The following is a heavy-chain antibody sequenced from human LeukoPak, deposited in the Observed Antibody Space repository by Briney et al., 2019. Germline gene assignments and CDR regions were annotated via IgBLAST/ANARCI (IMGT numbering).Heavy chain of an antibody. CDR2: ISDSGGST. D-gene: IGHD6-6*01. CDR1: GFTFSSYA. CDR3: AKGVEYSSSSPSDY. Sequence: GGSLRLSCAASGFTFSSYAMSWVRQAPGKGLEWVSAISDSGGSTYYADSVKGRFTISRDNSKNTLYLQMNSLRAEDTAVYYCAKGVEYSSSSPSDYWGQGTLVTVSS. J-gene: IGHJ4*02. V-gene: IGHV3-23*01.